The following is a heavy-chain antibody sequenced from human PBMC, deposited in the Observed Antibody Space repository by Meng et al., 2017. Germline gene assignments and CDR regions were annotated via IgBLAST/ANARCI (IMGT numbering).Heavy chain of an antibody. CDR2: INHSGST. CDR1: GGSFSGYY. J-gene: IGHJ5*02. D-gene: IGHD6-6*01. V-gene: IGHV4-34*01. CDR3: ARRRGGSSDWFDP. Sequence: QVQPQQWGAGLLKPSETLSLTCAVYGGSFSGYYWSWIRQPPGKGLEWIGEINHSGSTNYNPSLKSRVTISVDTSKNQFSLKLSSVTAADTAVYYCARRRGGSSDWFDPWGQGTLVTVFS.